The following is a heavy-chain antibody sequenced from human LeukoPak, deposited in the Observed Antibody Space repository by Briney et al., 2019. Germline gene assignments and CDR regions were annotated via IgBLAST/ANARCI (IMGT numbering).Heavy chain of an antibody. Sequence: PSETLSLTCTVSGGSISSSSYYWGWNRQSPGKGLEWIGSIHYSGSTYYNPSLKSRVTISVDTSKNQFSLKLSSVTAADTAVYYCARGGRYYGSGSDKFDHWGQGTLVTVSS. CDR1: GGSISSSSYY. J-gene: IGHJ4*02. D-gene: IGHD3-10*01. CDR3: ARGGRYYGSGSDKFDH. V-gene: IGHV4-39*01. CDR2: IHYSGST.